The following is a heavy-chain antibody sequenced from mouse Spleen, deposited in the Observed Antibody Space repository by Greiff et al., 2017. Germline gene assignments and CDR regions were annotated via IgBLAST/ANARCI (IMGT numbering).Heavy chain of an antibody. J-gene: IGHJ1*03. CDR2: INPNNGGT. CDR1: GYTFTDYN. Sequence: VQLKQSGPELVKPGASVKIPCKASGYTFTDYNMDWVKQSHGKSLEWIGDINPNNGGTIYNQKFKGKATLTVDKSSSTAYMELRSLTSEDTAVYYCARFHYYGSSYEVWGTGTTVTVSS. D-gene: IGHD1-1*01. V-gene: IGHV1-18*01. CDR3: ARFHYYGSSYEV.